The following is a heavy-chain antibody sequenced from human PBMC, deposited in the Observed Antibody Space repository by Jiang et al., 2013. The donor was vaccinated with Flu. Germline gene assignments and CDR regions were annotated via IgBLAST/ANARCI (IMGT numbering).Heavy chain of an antibody. CDR2: IYYSGST. CDR3: ARDHPPSDYYDSSGYYLTDAFDI. Sequence: LTCTASGGSISSGDYTGVGSPAPGKGLEWIGYIYYSGSTYYNPSLKSRVTISVDTSKNQFSLKLSSVTAADTAVYYCARDHPPSDYYDSSGYYLTDAFDIWGQGTMVTVSS. D-gene: IGHD3-22*01. CDR1: GGSISSGDYT. V-gene: IGHV4-30-4*01. J-gene: IGHJ3*02.